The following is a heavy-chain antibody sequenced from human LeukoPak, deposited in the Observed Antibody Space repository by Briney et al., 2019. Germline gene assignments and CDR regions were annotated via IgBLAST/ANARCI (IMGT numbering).Heavy chain of an antibody. Sequence: SETLSLTCTVSGGSISSYYWSWIRQPPGKGLEWIGFIYYIGSNNYNPSLKSRVTISVDTSKNQFSLKLSSVTAADTAVYYCARVDPDSSSTLEVFDYWGQGTLVTVSS. J-gene: IGHJ4*02. CDR1: GGSISSYY. D-gene: IGHD6-6*01. V-gene: IGHV4-59*01. CDR2: IYYIGSN. CDR3: ARVDPDSSSTLEVFDY.